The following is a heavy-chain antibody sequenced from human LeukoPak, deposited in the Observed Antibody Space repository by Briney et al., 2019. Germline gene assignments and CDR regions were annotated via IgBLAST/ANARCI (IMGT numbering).Heavy chain of an antibody. Sequence: GGSLRLPCAASGFTFSTYNMNWVRQAPGKGLEWVSSISGSSSYTYYADSVKGRFSISRDNAKNSLYLQMNSLRAEDTAVYYCARDLLGWELHYFDYWGQGTLVTVSS. CDR1: GFTFSTYN. V-gene: IGHV3-21*01. D-gene: IGHD1-26*01. J-gene: IGHJ4*02. CDR2: ISGSSSYT. CDR3: ARDLLGWELHYFDY.